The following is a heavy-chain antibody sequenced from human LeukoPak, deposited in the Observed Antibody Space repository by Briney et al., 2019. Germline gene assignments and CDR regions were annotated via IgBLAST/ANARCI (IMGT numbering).Heavy chain of an antibody. CDR3: ARGGIRLWDAFDI. CDR2: ISAYNGHT. J-gene: IGHJ3*02. D-gene: IGHD3-16*01. Sequence: ASVKVSCKASGYTFTNYGISWVRQAPGQGLEWMGWISAYNGHTNYAQNLQGRVTISRDTSASTAYMELSSLRSEDTAVYYCARGGIRLWDAFDIWGQGTMVTVSS. V-gene: IGHV1-18*01. CDR1: GYTFTNYG.